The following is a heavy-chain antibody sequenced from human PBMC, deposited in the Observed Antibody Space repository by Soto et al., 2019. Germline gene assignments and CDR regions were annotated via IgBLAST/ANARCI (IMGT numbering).Heavy chain of an antibody. D-gene: IGHD4-17*01. CDR3: ARAHYGDYGYGMDV. V-gene: IGHV4-30-2*01. Sequence: QLPLQESGSGLVKPSQTLSLTCAVSGGSISSGGYSWSWIRQPPGKGLEWIGYSYHSGSTYYNPSLMSRVTISVDRSKTQFSLKLSSVTAADTAVYYCARAHYGDYGYGMDVWGQGTTVTVSS. J-gene: IGHJ6*02. CDR1: GGSISSGGYS. CDR2: SYHSGST.